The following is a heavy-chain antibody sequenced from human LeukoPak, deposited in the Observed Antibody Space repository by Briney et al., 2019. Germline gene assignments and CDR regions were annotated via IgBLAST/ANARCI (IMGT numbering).Heavy chain of an antibody. J-gene: IGHJ3*02. CDR3: ARDVGAAAPDAFDI. Sequence: GGSLRLSCAASGFTFSTYNMSWVRQAPGKGPEWVSSISTSGNYIYYADSVKGRFTISRDNAKNSLYLQMNSLRVEDTDVYYCARDVGAAAPDAFDIWGQGTMVTVSS. V-gene: IGHV3-21*01. CDR2: ISTSGNYI. D-gene: IGHD1-26*01. CDR1: GFTFSTYN.